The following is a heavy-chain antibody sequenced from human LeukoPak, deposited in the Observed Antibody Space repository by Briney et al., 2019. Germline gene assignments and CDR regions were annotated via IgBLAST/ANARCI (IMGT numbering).Heavy chain of an antibody. CDR2: GDYSGGT. J-gene: IGHJ4*02. D-gene: IGHD6-19*01. V-gene: IGHV4-59*12. Sequence: SETLSLTCTVSGGSISSYYWSWIRQPPGKGLEWIASGDYSGGTYYNPSLESRVAISADMSKNQFSLKLTSVTGADTAVYYCAGERGEEYSSGWYKRNYFDNWGQGIRVTVSS. CDR3: AGERGEEYSSGWYKRNYFDN. CDR1: GGSISSYY.